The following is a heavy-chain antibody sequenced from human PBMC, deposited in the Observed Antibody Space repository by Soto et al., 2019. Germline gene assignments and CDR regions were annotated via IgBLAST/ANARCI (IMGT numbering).Heavy chain of an antibody. Sequence: GGSLRLSCAASGFTFSSYAMSWVRQAPGKGLEWVSAISGSGGSTYYADSVKGRFTISRDNSKNTLYLQMNSLRAEDTAVYYCAKGGRSDDRNYMDVWGKGTTVTVSS. CDR3: AKGGRSDDRNYMDV. J-gene: IGHJ6*03. V-gene: IGHV3-23*01. D-gene: IGHD1-1*01. CDR1: GFTFSSYA. CDR2: ISGSGGST.